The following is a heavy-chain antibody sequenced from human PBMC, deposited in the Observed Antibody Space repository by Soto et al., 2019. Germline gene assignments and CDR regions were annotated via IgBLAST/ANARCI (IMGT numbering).Heavy chain of an antibody. CDR1: GGSFSGYY. CDR2: INHSRST. CDR3: ARGGLLRFVQH. D-gene: IGHD3-3*01. J-gene: IGHJ4*02. Sequence: QVQLQQWGAGLLKPSETLSLTCAVYGGSFSGYYWSWIRQPPGKGLEWIGEINHSRSTNYNPSLKNRVTTSVDTSKNQFSLKLSSVTAADTAVYYCARGGLLRFVQHWGQGTLVTVSS. V-gene: IGHV4-34*01.